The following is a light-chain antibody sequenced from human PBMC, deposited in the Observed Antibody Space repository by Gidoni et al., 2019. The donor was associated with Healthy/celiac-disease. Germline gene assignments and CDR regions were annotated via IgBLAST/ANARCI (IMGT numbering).Light chain of an antibody. Sequence: IQLTQPPSSLSASLGDRVTLTCRASQSISSYLNWYQQKPGKAPKLLIYAASSLQSGIPARFSGSGSGTEFTLTISSLQPEDFATYYCQQNYSTLALTFGGXTKVEIK. V-gene: IGKV1-39*01. J-gene: IGKJ4*01. CDR2: AAS. CDR3: QQNYSTLALT. CDR1: QSISSY.